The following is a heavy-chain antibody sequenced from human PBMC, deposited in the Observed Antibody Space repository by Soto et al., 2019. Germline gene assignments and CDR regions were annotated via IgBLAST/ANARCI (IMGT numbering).Heavy chain of an antibody. V-gene: IGHV3-11*06. CDR2: ISSSSSYT. D-gene: IGHD3-3*01. J-gene: IGHJ4*02. CDR3: ARDKAYGSGYYLDY. CDR1: GFTFSDYY. Sequence: QVQLVESGGGLVKPGGSLRLSCAASGFTFSDYYMSWIRQAPGKGLEWVSYISSSSSYTNYADSVKGRFTISRDNAKNSLYLQMNSLRAEDRAVYYCARDKAYGSGYYLDYWGQGTLVTVSS.